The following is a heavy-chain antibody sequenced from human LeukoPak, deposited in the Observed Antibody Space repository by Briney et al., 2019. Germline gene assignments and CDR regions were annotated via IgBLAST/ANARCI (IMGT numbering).Heavy chain of an antibody. CDR2: ISGSGGST. Sequence: GGSLRLSCAASGFSSSGYWMSWVRQAPGKGLEWVSAISGSGGSTYYADSVKGRFTISRDNSKNTLYLQMNSLRAEDTAVYYCAKDQKYYYGSGSYFRYWGQGTLATVSS. CDR1: GFSSSGYW. V-gene: IGHV3-23*01. CDR3: AKDQKYYYGSGSYFRY. J-gene: IGHJ4*02. D-gene: IGHD3-10*01.